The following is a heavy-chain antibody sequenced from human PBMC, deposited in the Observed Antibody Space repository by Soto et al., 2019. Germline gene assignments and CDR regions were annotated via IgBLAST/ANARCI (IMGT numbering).Heavy chain of an antibody. J-gene: IGHJ3*02. CDR2: ISDSGVT. Sequence: PSETVSLTCSVSGDCIIRAFWGWIRQSPGKGLQYTGYISDSGVTAYDPSLKTRDTISVDTSKNQFSINVSSGTVPDSAVYYCARVAGDFSVPDSFGIWGQGTIVPVSS. D-gene: IGHD2-15*01. CDR3: ARVAGDFSVPDSFGI. V-gene: IGHV4-59*01. CDR1: GDCIIRAF.